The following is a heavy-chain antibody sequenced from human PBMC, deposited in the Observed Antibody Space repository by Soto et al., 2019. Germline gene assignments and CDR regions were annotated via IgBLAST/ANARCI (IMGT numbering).Heavy chain of an antibody. CDR2: ISGSGGST. D-gene: IGHD1-7*01. V-gene: IGHV3-23*01. CDR3: AKDLGGSGTTIDY. Sequence: EVQLLESGGGLVQHGGSLRLSCAASGFTFSSYAMSWVRQAPGKGLEWVSAISGSGGSTYYADSVKGRFTISRDNSKNTLYLQMNSLRAEDTAVYYCAKDLGGSGTTIDYWGQGTLVTVSS. CDR1: GFTFSSYA. J-gene: IGHJ4*02.